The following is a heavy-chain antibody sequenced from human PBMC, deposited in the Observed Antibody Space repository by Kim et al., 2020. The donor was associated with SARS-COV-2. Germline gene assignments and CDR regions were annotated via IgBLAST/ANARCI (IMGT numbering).Heavy chain of an antibody. V-gene: IGHV3-15*01. D-gene: IGHD6-6*01. CDR3: TTDEAAHLDYYYGMDV. Sequence: PVKGRFTISRDDSKNTLYLQMNSLKTEDTAVYYCTTDEAAHLDYYYGMDVWGQGTTVTVSS. J-gene: IGHJ6*02.